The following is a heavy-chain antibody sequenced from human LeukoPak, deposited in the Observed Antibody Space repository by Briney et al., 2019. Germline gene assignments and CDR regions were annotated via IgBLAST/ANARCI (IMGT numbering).Heavy chain of an antibody. D-gene: IGHD3-9*01. CDR2: IIPIFGTA. V-gene: IGHV1-69*13. CDR1: GGTFSSYA. CDR3: ARGGRYFDWLLPFDY. Sequence: SVKVSCKASGGTFSSYAISWVRQAPGQGLEWMGGIIPIFGTAYYAQKFQGRVTITADESTSTAYMELSSLRSEDTAVYYCARGGRYFDWLLPFDYWGQGTLVTVSS. J-gene: IGHJ4*02.